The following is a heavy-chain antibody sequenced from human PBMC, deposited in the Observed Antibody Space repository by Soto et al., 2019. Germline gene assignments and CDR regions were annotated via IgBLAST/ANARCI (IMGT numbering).Heavy chain of an antibody. CDR3: ARDQLVSPQVVGEFWSGYRLSPIDY. V-gene: IGHV3-21*01. D-gene: IGHD3-3*01. Sequence: GESLKISCAASGFTFSSYSMNWVRQAPGKGLEWVSSISSSSSYIYYADSVKGRFTISRDNAKNSLYLQMNSLRAEDTAVYYCARDQLVSPQVVGEFWSGYRLSPIDYWGQGTLVTVSS. J-gene: IGHJ4*02. CDR1: GFTFSSYS. CDR2: ISSSSSYI.